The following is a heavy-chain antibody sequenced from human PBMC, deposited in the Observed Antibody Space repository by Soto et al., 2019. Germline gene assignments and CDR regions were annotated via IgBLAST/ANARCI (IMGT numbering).Heavy chain of an antibody. CDR2: INPNSGGT. CDR1: GYTFTGYY. J-gene: IGHJ6*02. CDR3: ARDDKRLAPTAGYYYYGMDV. Sequence: QVPLVQSGAEVKKPGASVKVSCKASGYTFTGYYMHWVRQAPGQGLEWMGWINPNSGGTNYAQKFQGRVTMTRDTSISTAYMELSRLRSDDTAVYYCARDDKRLAPTAGYYYYGMDVWGQGTTVTVSS. V-gene: IGHV1-2*02. D-gene: IGHD6-25*01.